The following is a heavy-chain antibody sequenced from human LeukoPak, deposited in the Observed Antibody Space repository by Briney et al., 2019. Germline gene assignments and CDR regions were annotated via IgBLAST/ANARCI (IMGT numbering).Heavy chain of an antibody. J-gene: IGHJ4*02. Sequence: GGSLRLSCAASGFTFSSYSMNWVRQAPGKGLEWVAVITHDGSDKYYADSVKGRFTISRDNSKNTLYLQMNSLRAEDTAVYYCARGDYYDSSGYHYSGIDYWGQGTLVTVSS. CDR2: ITHDGSDK. CDR1: GFTFSSYS. D-gene: IGHD3-22*01. CDR3: ARGDYYDSSGYHYSGIDY. V-gene: IGHV3-30*03.